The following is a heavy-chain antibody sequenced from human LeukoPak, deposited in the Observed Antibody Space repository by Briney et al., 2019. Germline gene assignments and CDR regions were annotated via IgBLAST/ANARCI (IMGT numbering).Heavy chain of an antibody. CDR2: ISNSGGTI. CDR3: ARMRSSWYFDH. V-gene: IGHV3-11*01. D-gene: IGHD6-13*01. CDR1: GFTFSDYF. J-gene: IGHJ4*02. Sequence: KSGGSLRLSCAASGFTFSDYFMTWSRQAPGKGLERVSYISNSGGTIFYSESVKGRFTISRDNAKNLLYLEMDSLRDGDTAVYYCARMRSSWYFDHWGQGSLVTVSS.